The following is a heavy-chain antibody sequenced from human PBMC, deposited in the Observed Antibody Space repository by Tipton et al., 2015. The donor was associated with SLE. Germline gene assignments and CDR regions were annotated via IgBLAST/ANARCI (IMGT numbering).Heavy chain of an antibody. D-gene: IGHD2-2*01. J-gene: IGHJ3*02. CDR1: GDTIDGNTYF. CDR3: ARRPDYCSGINCPARAFDI. CDR2: ISYSGAT. Sequence: TLSLTCTVSGDTIDGNTYFWDWIRQPPGKGLMLIGSISYSGATSYNPSLKSRVTISVDTSKNHFSLSLISVTAADTAVYYCARRPDYCSGINCPARAFDIWGQGTMVTVSS. V-gene: IGHV4-39*07.